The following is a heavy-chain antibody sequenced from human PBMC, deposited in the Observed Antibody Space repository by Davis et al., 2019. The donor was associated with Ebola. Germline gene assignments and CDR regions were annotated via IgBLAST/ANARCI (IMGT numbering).Heavy chain of an antibody. D-gene: IGHD6-6*01. CDR2: IYYSGST. J-gene: IGHJ6*02. CDR3: ARTWQLDV. CDR1: GGSISGYY. V-gene: IGHV4-59*01. Sequence: MPSETLSLTCTVSGGSISGYYWSWIRQPPGKGLEWIGYIYYSGSTNYNPSLKSRVTISVDTSKNQFSLKLSSVTAADTAMYYCARTWQLDVWGQGTTVIVSS.